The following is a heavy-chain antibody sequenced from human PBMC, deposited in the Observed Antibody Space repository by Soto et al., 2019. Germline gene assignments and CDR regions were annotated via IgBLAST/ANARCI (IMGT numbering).Heavy chain of an antibody. CDR3: ARSGSSWYIRFDP. Sequence: SETLSLTCTVSGGSISSGDYYWSWIRQPPGKGLEWIGYIYYSGSTYYNPSLKSRVTISVDTSKNQFSLKLSFVTAADTAVYYCARSGSSWYIRFDPWGQGTLVTVSS. J-gene: IGHJ5*02. V-gene: IGHV4-30-4*01. CDR1: GGSISSGDYY. D-gene: IGHD6-13*01. CDR2: IYYSGST.